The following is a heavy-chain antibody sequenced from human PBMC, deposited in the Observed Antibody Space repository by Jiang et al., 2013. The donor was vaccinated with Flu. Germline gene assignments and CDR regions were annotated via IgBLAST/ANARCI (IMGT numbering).Heavy chain of an antibody. CDR2: TYYRSKWYN. CDR1: GDSVSSNSAA. Sequence: SLTCAISGDSVSSNSAAWNWIRQSPSRGLEWLGRTYYRSKWYNDYAVSVKSRITINPDTSKNQFSLQLNSVTPEDTAVYYCARDRSGSYSYYYYYYYMDVWGKGTTVTVSS. J-gene: IGHJ6*03. V-gene: IGHV6-1*01. CDR3: ARDRSGSYSYYYYYYYMDV. D-gene: IGHD1-26*01.